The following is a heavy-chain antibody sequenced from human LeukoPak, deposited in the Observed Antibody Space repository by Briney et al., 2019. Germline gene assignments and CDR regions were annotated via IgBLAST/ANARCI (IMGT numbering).Heavy chain of an antibody. CDR2: IYTSGST. Sequence: SETLSLTCTVSGGSINSATYYWTWIRQPAGTGLEWIGRIYTSGSTNYNPSLKSRVTISVDTSKNQFSLKLSSVTAADTAVYYCARLRVAATYSSVRYSSGWYGLFDYWGQGTLVTVSS. CDR3: ARLRVAATYSSVRYSSGWYGLFDY. V-gene: IGHV4-61*02. J-gene: IGHJ4*02. CDR1: GGSINSATYY. D-gene: IGHD6-19*01.